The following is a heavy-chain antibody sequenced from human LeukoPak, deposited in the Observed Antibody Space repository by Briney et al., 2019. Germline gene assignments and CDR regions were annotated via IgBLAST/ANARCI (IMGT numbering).Heavy chain of an antibody. CDR2: TFYSGST. Sequence: SETLSLTCTVSGGSISRGDYYWSWIRQPPGKGLEWIGYTFYSGSTYYNPSLKSRVTMSVDTSKNQFSLKLSSVTAADTAVYYCARGVVVVPTALFDYWGQGTLVTVSA. J-gene: IGHJ4*02. CDR1: GGSISRGDYY. CDR3: ARGVVVVPTALFDY. V-gene: IGHV4-30-4*01. D-gene: IGHD2-2*01.